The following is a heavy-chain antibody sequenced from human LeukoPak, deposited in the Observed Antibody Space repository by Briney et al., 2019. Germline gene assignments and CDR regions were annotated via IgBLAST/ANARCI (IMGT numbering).Heavy chain of an antibody. CDR2: IYYTGNT. J-gene: IGHJ4*02. CDR1: GGSISSSSYY. Sequence: SETLSLTCTVSGGSISSSSYYWGWIRQPPGKGLEWIGSIYYTGNTYYNASLKSQVSNSIDTSKNQFSLKLTSVTAADTSVYYCARQTGSGLFILPGGQGTLVTVSS. CDR3: ARQTGSGLFILP. V-gene: IGHV4-39*01. D-gene: IGHD3/OR15-3a*01.